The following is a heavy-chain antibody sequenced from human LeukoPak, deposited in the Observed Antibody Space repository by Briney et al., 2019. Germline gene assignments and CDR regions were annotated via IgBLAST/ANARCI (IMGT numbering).Heavy chain of an antibody. CDR3: ARLLTYDFWSGYHFDY. Sequence: MPSETLSLTCTVSGGSISSSSYYWGWIRQPPGKGLEWIGSIYYSGSTYYNPSLKSRVTISVDTSKNQFSLKLSSVTAADTAVYCCARLLTYDFWSGYHFDYWGQGTLVTVSS. V-gene: IGHV4-39*01. J-gene: IGHJ4*02. CDR1: GGSISSSSYY. CDR2: IYYSGST. D-gene: IGHD3-3*01.